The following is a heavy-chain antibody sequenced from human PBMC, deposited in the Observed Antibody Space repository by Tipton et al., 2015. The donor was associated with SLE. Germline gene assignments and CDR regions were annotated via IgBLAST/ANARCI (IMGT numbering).Heavy chain of an antibody. CDR2: VFYTGRT. Sequence: TLSLTCTVSGGPLTGDYWSWIRQPPGKGLEWIGYVFYTGRTNYNPSLERRVTISIDTSRTQFSLNLTSVTASDTAVYYCARRISISYDVFDVCSQGTMVTVSS. J-gene: IGHJ3*01. V-gene: IGHV4-59*08. D-gene: IGHD1-14*01. CDR1: GGPLTGDY. CDR3: ARRISISYDVFDV.